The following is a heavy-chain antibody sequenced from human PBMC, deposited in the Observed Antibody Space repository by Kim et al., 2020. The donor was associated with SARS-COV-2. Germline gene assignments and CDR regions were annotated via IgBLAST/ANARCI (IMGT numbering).Heavy chain of an antibody. Sequence: GGSLRLSCSASGFTFSSYSMHWVRQAPGKGLEYVSAIRSNGGSPYYADSVKGRFTISRDNSKNTLYLQMSSLRAEDTAVYYCVKGGTQPDADNYDILAGYYIKTAYFDYWGQGTLVTVSS. V-gene: IGHV3-64D*09. D-gene: IGHD3-9*01. CDR2: IRSNGGSP. CDR3: VKGGTQPDADNYDILAGYYIKTAYFDY. CDR1: GFTFSSYS. J-gene: IGHJ4*02.